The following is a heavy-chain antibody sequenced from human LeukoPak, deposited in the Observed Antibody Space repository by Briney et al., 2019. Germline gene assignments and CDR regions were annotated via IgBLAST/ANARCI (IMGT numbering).Heavy chain of an antibody. CDR1: GFPFRDYA. CDR3: TSPGPLDY. CDR2: IRSKAYGGTT. Sequence: GGSLGLSFPASGFPFRDYAMSWVRPGPGKGLEWVGFIRSKAYGGTTEYAASVKGRFTISRDDSKSIAYLQMNSLKTEDTAVYYCTSPGPLDYWGQGTLVTVSS. J-gene: IGHJ4*02. V-gene: IGHV3-49*04.